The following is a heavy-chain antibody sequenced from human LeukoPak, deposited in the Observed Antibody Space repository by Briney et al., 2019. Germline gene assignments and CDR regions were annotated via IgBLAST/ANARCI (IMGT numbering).Heavy chain of an antibody. CDR3: ARRPAYCGGDCYFFDF. V-gene: IGHV4-59*01. CDR2: IYYSGST. CDR1: GGSFSGYY. Sequence: SETLSLTCAVYGGSFSGYYWSWVRQPPGKGLEWIGYIYYSGSTNYNSSLKSRITISVDTPKNQFSLKLSSVTAADTAVYYCARRPAYCGGDCYFFDFWGQGTLVTVSS. J-gene: IGHJ4*02. D-gene: IGHD2-21*02.